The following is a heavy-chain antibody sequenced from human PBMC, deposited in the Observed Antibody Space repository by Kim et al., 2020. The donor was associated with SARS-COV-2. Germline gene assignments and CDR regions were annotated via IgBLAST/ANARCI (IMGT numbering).Heavy chain of an antibody. CDR1: GFTFSSYG. J-gene: IGHJ6*02. CDR3: ARAHNYYDILTGYYRYYYYYGMDV. D-gene: IGHD3-9*01. CDR2: IWYDGSNK. V-gene: IGHV3-33*01. Sequence: GGSLRLSCAASGFTFSSYGMHWVRQAPGKGLEWVAVIWYDGSNKYYADSVKGRFTISRDNSKNTLYLQMNSLRAEDTAVYYCARAHNYYDILTGYYRYYYYYGMDVWGQGTTVTVSS.